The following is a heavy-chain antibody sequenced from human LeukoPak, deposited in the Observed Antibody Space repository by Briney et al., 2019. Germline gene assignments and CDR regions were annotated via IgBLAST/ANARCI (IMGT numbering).Heavy chain of an antibody. J-gene: IGHJ4*02. CDR3: ARVGGYDYVWGSYRSYYFDY. CDR1: GGSISTYY. V-gene: IGHV4-4*07. D-gene: IGHD3-16*02. Sequence: PSETLPLTCSVSGGSISTYYWSWIRQPAGKGLEWIGRIYTSGSTNYNPSLKSRVTMSVDTSKSQFSLKLSSVTAADTAVHYCARVGGYDYVWGSYRSYYFDYWGQGTLVTVSS. CDR2: IYTSGST.